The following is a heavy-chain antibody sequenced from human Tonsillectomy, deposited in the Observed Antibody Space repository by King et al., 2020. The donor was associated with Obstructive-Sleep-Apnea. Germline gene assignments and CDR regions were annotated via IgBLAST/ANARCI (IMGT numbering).Heavy chain of an antibody. CDR3: AKDSVGSSGGFDI. D-gene: IGHD2-8*02. V-gene: IGHV3-30*02. Sequence: VQLVESGGGVVQPGGSLRLSCAAPGFTFCTSGMHWVPPAPRKGLEWVTFVRFDGNNKNLTESVKGRFSIPRDNSKDILYMQMNSVRDDDTAVYYCAKDSVGSSGGFDIWGQGTMVTVSS. CDR2: VRFDGNNK. J-gene: IGHJ3*02. CDR1: GFTFCTSG.